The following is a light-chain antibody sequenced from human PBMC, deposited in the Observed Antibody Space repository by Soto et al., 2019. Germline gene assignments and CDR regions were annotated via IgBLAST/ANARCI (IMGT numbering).Light chain of an antibody. CDR2: DVT. CDR1: SSDIGSYDY. J-gene: IGLJ1*01. Sequence: QSVLTQPASVSGSPGQSITISCTGTSSDIGSYDYVSWYQQSPGKAPQLMIYDVTYRPSGVSDRFSGSKSDNTASLTISGLQAEDEADYYCSSYTGISGSSPFVFGRGTKLTVL. V-gene: IGLV2-14*03. CDR3: SSYTGISGSSPFV.